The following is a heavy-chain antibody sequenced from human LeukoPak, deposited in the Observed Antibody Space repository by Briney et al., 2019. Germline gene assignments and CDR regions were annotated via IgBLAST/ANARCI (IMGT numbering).Heavy chain of an antibody. J-gene: IGHJ4*02. V-gene: IGHV3-33*06. Sequence: GRSLRLSCAASGFTFSSYDMYWVRQAPGKGLEWVAVIWYDGSNKYYADSVKGRFTISRDNSKNTLYLQMNSLRAEDTAVYYCAKDSSARFLDYWGQGTLVTVSS. D-gene: IGHD6-25*01. CDR1: GFTFSSYD. CDR3: AKDSSARFLDY. CDR2: IWYDGSNK.